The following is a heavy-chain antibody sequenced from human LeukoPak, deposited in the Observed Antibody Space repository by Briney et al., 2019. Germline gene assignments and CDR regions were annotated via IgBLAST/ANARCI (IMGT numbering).Heavy chain of an antibody. V-gene: IGHV4-59*01. Sequence: SETLSLTCTVSGGSISSYYWSWIRQPPGKGLEWLGYIYYSGSTNYNPSLKSRVTISVDTSKNQFSLKLSSVTAADTAVYYCARDRGLWFGELLYNWFDPWGQGTLVTVSS. D-gene: IGHD3-10*01. CDR1: GGSISSYY. CDR2: IYYSGST. CDR3: ARDRGLWFGELLYNWFDP. J-gene: IGHJ5*02.